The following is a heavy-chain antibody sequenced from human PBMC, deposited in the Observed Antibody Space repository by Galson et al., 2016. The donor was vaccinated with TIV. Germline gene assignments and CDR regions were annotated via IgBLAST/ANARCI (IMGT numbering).Heavy chain of an antibody. J-gene: IGHJ4*01. V-gene: IGHV1-3*01. D-gene: IGHD3-22*01. CDR2: VNVGTGDT. CDR1: GYTFENYA. CDR3: ARSDAVSGYYYHFDY. Sequence: SVKVSCKASGYTFENYAIQWVRQAPGQRLEWMAWVNVGTGDTRYSQKFQGAVTVTSDTSASTAYMELSSLTSEDTAVYYCARSDAVSGYYYHFDYWGHGTLVTVSS.